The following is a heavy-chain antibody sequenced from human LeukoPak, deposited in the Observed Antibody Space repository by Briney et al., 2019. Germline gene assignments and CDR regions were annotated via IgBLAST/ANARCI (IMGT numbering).Heavy chain of an antibody. J-gene: IGHJ4*02. V-gene: IGHV3-23*01. Sequence: PGGSLRLSCAASGFTFDNYAMTWVRQAPGKGLEWVSSISKRGGSTYYADSVKGRFTISRDSSKNTLHLQMSTLRAEDTAVYYCAKVKGGSGPFDDWGQGTLVTVSS. CDR1: GFTFDNYA. D-gene: IGHD6-19*01. CDR2: ISKRGGST. CDR3: AKVKGGSGPFDD.